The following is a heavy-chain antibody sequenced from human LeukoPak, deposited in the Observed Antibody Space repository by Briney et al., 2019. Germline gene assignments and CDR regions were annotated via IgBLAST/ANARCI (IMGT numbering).Heavy chain of an antibody. CDR3: ARDAREYSSSPDY. D-gene: IGHD6-6*01. J-gene: IGHJ4*02. CDR2: ISYDGSNK. V-gene: IGHV3-30-3*01. Sequence: GGSLRLSCAASGFTFSSYAMHWVRQAPGKGLEWVAVISYDGSNKYYADSAKGRFTISRDNSKNTLYLQMNSLRAEDTAVYYCARDAREYSSSPDYWGQGTLVTVSS. CDR1: GFTFSSYA.